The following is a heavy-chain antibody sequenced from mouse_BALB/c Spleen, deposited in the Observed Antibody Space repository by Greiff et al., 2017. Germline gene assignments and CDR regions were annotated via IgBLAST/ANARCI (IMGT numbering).Heavy chain of an antibody. CDR3: ARHEEHYGNLFAY. D-gene: IGHD2-1*01. V-gene: IGHV5-6*01. J-gene: IGHJ3*01. CDR2: ISSGGSYT. CDR1: GFTFSSYG. Sequence: EVQLVESGGDLLKPGGSLKLSCAASGFTFSSYGMSWVRQTPDKRLEWVATISSGGSYTYYPDSVKGRFTISRDNAKNTLYLQMSSLKSEDTAMYYCARHEEHYGNLFAYWGQGTLVTVSA.